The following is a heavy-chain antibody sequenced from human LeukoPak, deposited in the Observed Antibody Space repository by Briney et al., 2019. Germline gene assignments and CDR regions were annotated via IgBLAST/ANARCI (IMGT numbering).Heavy chain of an antibody. V-gene: IGHV3-30*18. J-gene: IGHJ4*02. Sequence: GGSLRLSCAASGFTLSSYGMHWVRQAPGKGLEWVAVISYDGSNKYYADSVKGRFTISRDNSKNTLYLQMNSLRAEDTAVYYCAKIRAAYSSSSPPDYWGQGTLVTVSS. D-gene: IGHD6-6*01. CDR3: AKIRAAYSSSSPPDY. CDR2: ISYDGSNK. CDR1: GFTLSSYG.